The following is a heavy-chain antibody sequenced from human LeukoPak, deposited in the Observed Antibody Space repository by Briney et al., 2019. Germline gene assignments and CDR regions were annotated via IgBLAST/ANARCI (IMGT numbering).Heavy chain of an antibody. V-gene: IGHV4-59*01. CDR3: ARGYYGSGSLRGFYYYYYMDV. D-gene: IGHD3-10*01. CDR1: GGSISSYY. CDR2: IYYSGST. Sequence: SETLSLTCTVSGGSISSYYWSWIRQPPGKGLEWIGYIYYSGSTNYNPSLKSRVTISVDTSKNQFSLKLSSVTAADTAVYYCARGYYGSGSLRGFYYYYYMDVWGKGTTVTISS. J-gene: IGHJ6*03.